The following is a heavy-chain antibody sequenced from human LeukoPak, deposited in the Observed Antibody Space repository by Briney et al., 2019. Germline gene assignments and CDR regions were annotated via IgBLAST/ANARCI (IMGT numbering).Heavy chain of an antibody. Sequence: GGFLRLSCAASGFTFSSYSMNWVRQAPGKGLEWVSSISSSSSYIYYADSVKGRFTISRDNAKNSLYLQMNSLRAEDTAVYCCARGSSSRWFDPWGQGTLVTVSS. V-gene: IGHV3-21*01. CDR3: ARGSSSRWFDP. D-gene: IGHD6-6*01. J-gene: IGHJ5*02. CDR2: ISSSSSYI. CDR1: GFTFSSYS.